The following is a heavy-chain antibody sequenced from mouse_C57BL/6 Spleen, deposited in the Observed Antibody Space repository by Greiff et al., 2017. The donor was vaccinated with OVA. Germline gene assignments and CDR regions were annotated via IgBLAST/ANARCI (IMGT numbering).Heavy chain of an antibody. D-gene: IGHD1-1*01. CDR3: ARSLAYGGFDY. Sequence: VQLQQSGPELVKPGASVKISCKASGYAFSSSWMNWVKQRPGKGLEWIGRIYPGDGDTNYNGKFKGKATLTADKSSSTAYMQLSSLTSEDSAVYFCARSLAYGGFDYWGQGTTLTVSS. CDR1: GYAFSSSW. CDR2: IYPGDGDT. J-gene: IGHJ2*01. V-gene: IGHV1-82*01.